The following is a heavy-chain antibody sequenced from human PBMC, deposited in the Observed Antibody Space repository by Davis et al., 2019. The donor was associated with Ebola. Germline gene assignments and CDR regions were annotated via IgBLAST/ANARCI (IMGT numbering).Heavy chain of an antibody. CDR3: EKSGLSFGVVKYHYGMDV. CDR1: VITFSSYA. D-gene: IGHD3-3*01. J-gene: IGHJ6*04. Sequence: GASLMISCTDSVITFSSYAMTWVRHPPRQGLEWVSAIRGTGGSTYYADSVKGRFTISRDNSKTTLYLQMNSMTAEDTAVYYCEKSGLSFGVVKYHYGMDVWGKGTTVTVSS. V-gene: IGHV3-23*01. CDR2: IRGTGGST.